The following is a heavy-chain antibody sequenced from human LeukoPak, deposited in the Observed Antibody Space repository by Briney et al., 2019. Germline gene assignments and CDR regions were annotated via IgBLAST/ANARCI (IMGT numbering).Heavy chain of an antibody. V-gene: IGHV1-2*02. J-gene: IGHJ4*02. CDR1: GYTFTGYY. CDR2: INPNSGGT. CDR3: ARVMMATIIPSVYFDY. D-gene: IGHD5-12*01. Sequence: ASVNVSCKASGYTFTGYYMHWVRQAPGQGLEWMGWINPNSGGTNYAQKFQGRVTMTRDTSISTAHMELSRLRSDDTAVYYCARVMMATIIPSVYFDYWGQGTLVTVSS.